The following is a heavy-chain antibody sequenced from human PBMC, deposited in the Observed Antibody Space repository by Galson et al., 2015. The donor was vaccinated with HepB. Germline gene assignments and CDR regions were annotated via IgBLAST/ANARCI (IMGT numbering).Heavy chain of an antibody. CDR3: ARGGGHDYGDYWIDY. CDR1: GFTFSSYW. D-gene: IGHD4-17*01. CDR2: IKQDGSEK. V-gene: IGHV3-7*03. Sequence: SLRLSCAASGFTFSSYWMSWVRQAPGKGLEWVANIKQDGSEKYYVDSVKGRFTISRDNAKNSLYLQMNSLRAEDTAVYYCARGGGHDYGDYWIDYWGQGTLVTVSS. J-gene: IGHJ4*02.